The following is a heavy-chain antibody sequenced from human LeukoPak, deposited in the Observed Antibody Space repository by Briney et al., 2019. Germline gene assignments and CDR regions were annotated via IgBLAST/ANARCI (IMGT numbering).Heavy chain of an antibody. CDR2: INPSGGST. J-gene: IGHJ6*02. CDR3: ARDQGSSSWYYYYGMDV. V-gene: IGHV1-46*01. Sequence: GASVKVSCKASGYTFTSYYMHWVRQAPGQGPEWMGIINPSGGSTSYAQKFQGRVTMTRDTSTSTVYMELSSLRSEDTAVYYCARDQGSSSWYYYYGMDVWGQGTTVTVSS. D-gene: IGHD6-13*01. CDR1: GYTFTSYY.